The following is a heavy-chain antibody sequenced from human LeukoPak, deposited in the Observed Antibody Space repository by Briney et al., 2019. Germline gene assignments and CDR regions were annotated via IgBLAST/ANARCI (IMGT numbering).Heavy chain of an antibody. CDR3: ARATHDYGDYAFWYFDY. V-gene: IGHV1-69*13. D-gene: IGHD4-17*01. CDR2: IIPIFGTA. J-gene: IGHJ4*02. Sequence: SVKVSCKASGGTFSSYAISWVRQAPGQGLEWMGGIIPIFGTANYAQKFQGRVTITADESTSTAYMELSSLRSEDTAVYYCARATHDYGDYAFWYFDYWGQGTLVTVSS. CDR1: GGTFSSYA.